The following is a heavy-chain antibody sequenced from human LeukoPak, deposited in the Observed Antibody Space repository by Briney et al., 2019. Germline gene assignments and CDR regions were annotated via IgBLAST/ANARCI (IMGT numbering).Heavy chain of an antibody. V-gene: IGHV3-30*03. CDR2: ISYDGSNK. D-gene: IGHD6-19*01. Sequence: GGSLRLSCAASGFTFSSYGMHRVRQAPGKGLEWVAVISYDGSNKYYADSVKGRFTISRDNSKNTLYLQMNSLRAEDTAVYYCARNNRIAVAGMFDYWGQGTLVTVSS. CDR3: ARNNRIAVAGMFDY. CDR1: GFTFSSYG. J-gene: IGHJ4*02.